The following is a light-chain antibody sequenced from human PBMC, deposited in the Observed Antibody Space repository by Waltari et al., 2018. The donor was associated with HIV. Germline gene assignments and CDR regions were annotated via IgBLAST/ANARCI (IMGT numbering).Light chain of an antibody. V-gene: IGKV3-20*01. CDR1: QSVTNNH. Sequence: EIVLTESPGTLSLSPGERATLSCRASQSVTNNHLAWYQQKLGQAPRLLIYGASTRATGIPDRFSGSGSGTDFSLTISRLEPEDFAVYYCQQYGSSPWSFGQGAKVEI. CDR3: QQYGSSPWS. CDR2: GAS. J-gene: IGKJ1*01.